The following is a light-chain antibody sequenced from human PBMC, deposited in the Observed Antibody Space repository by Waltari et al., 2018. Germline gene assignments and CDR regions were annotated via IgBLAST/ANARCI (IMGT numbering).Light chain of an antibody. Sequence: IVLTQSPGTLSLSPGARATLSCRTSQRSTSYSLAWYQQKPGQAPRPLIYGASSRPTGIPDRFSGSGSGTDFTLTISRLEPEDFAVYYCQQDGGSPPLTFGGGTKVEIK. CDR1: QRSTSYS. J-gene: IGKJ4*01. V-gene: IGKV3-20*01. CDR2: GAS. CDR3: QQDGGSPPLT.